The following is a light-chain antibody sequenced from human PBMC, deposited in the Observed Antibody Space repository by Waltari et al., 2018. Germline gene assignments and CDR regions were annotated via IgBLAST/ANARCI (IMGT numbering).Light chain of an antibody. Sequence: DIALTQTTSFLSASVADRVTITCRASQDIHSYLAWYQPRPGQAPRLIIYVASKFQSGVPSRFSGSGTGTDFTLTISGLQPEDFATYYCQHLNSYPINFGGGTKVEIK. V-gene: IGKV1-9*01. CDR3: QHLNSYPIN. CDR2: VAS. J-gene: IGKJ4*01. CDR1: QDIHSY.